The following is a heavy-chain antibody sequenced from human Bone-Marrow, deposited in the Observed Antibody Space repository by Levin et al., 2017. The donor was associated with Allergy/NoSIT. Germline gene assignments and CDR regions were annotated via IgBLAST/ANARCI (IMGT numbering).Heavy chain of an antibody. CDR1: GYTFTSYA. CDR2: INAGNGNT. CDR3: ARGAQVFGVDKYNWFDP. D-gene: IGHD3-3*01. Sequence: GASVKVSCKASGYTFTSYAMHWVRQAPGQRLEWMGWINAGNGNTKYSQKFQGRVTITRDTSASTAYMELSSLRSEDTAVYYCARGAQVFGVDKYNWFDPWGQGTLVTVSS. V-gene: IGHV1-3*01. J-gene: IGHJ5*02.